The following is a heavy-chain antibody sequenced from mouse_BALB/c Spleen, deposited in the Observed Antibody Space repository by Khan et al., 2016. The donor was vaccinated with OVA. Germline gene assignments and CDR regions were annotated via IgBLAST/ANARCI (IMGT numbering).Heavy chain of an antibody. CDR2: INTYTGEP. D-gene: IGHD6-1*01. J-gene: IGHJ1*01. Sequence: QIQLVQSGPELKKPGETVKISCKASGYTFTNYGMNWVKQAPGKGLKWMGWINTYTGEPTYADDFKGRFAFSLETSANTAYLQINNLKHEDTATYFCARSASYWFVDVWGAGTTVTVSS. V-gene: IGHV9-3-1*01. CDR3: ARSASYWFVDV. CDR1: GYTFTNYG.